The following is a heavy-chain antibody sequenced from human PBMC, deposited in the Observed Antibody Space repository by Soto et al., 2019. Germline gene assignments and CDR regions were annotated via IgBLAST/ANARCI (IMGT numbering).Heavy chain of an antibody. V-gene: IGHV4-59*08. Sequence: SETVSLTCTVSGGSISSYYWSWIRQPPGKGLEWIGYIYYSGSTNYNPSLKSRVTISVDTSKNQFSLKLSSVTAADTAVYYCARSGITIFGVVNIHYYYMDVWGKGTTVTVSS. J-gene: IGHJ6*03. CDR2: IYYSGST. CDR3: ARSGITIFGVVNIHYYYMDV. CDR1: GGSISSYY. D-gene: IGHD3-3*01.